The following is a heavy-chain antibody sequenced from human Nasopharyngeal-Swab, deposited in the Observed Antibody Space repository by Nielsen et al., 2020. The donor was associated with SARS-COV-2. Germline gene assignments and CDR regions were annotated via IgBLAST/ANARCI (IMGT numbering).Heavy chain of an antibody. J-gene: IGHJ3*02. CDR3: AKDESGYTGTYGALDI. D-gene: IGHD1-26*01. CDR1: GFTFSSYA. Sequence: GESLKISCAASGFTFSSYAMSWVRQAPGKGVEWVSTTSGSGGSTYYADSVKGRFTISRDNSWTPLYLEMNSLRAEDTAVYYCAKDESGYTGTYGALDIWGQGTMVTVSS. V-gene: IGHV3-23*01. CDR2: TSGSGGST.